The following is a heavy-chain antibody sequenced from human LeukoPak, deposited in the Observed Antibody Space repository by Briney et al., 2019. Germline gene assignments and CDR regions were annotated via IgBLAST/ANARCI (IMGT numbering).Heavy chain of an antibody. CDR2: IKVDGSDT. V-gene: IGHV3-74*01. D-gene: IGHD4-17*01. CDR3: ARASTTVPNLLDY. Sequence: AGGSLRLSCAASGFTFSSYWMHWVRQTPGKGLVWVSRIKVDGSDTLYADSVKGRFTISRDNSKNTLYLQTSSLGVDDTAVYYCARASTTVPNLLDYWGQGALVSVPS. J-gene: IGHJ4*02. CDR1: GFTFSSYW.